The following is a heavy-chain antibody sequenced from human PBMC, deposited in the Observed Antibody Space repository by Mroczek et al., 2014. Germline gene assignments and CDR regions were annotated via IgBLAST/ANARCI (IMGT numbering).Heavy chain of an antibody. J-gene: IGHJ4*02. CDR3: ARAQYSSGWPYYFDY. CDR2: ISYDGSNK. Sequence: QVQLVQSGGGVVQPGRSLRLSCAASGFTFSSYAMHWVRQAPGKGLEWVAVISYDGSNKYYADSVKGRFTISRDNSKNTLYLQMNSLRAEDTAVYYCARAQYSSGWPYYFDYWGQGTLVTVSS. V-gene: IGHV3-30-3*01. D-gene: IGHD6-19*01. CDR1: GFTFSSYA.